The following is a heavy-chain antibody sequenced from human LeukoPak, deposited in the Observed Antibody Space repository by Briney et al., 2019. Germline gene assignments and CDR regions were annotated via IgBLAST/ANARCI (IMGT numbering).Heavy chain of an antibody. J-gene: IGHJ3*02. CDR1: VGAIDNYY. V-gene: IGHV4-59*01. CDR3: ARLPPYDVLTGGTFDI. CDR2: IYYSGTT. D-gene: IGHD3-9*01. Sequence: SETLSLTCSVSVGAIDNYYWSWIRQPPGKGLEWIGYIYYSGTTHYNPSFKSRVTMSVDTSKNEFSRKVNSVTAAQTGMYYCARLPPYDVLTGGTFDIWGQGTMVTVAS.